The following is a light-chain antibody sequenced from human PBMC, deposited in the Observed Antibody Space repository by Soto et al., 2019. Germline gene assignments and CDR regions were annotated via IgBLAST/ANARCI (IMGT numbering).Light chain of an antibody. CDR1: SGHSNYA. CDR2: LNSDGSH. J-gene: IGLJ2*01. CDR3: QTWGSGIVV. Sequence: QPVLTQSPSASASLGASVKLTCTLSSGHSNYAIAWHQQQSEKAPRYLMKLNSDGSHSKGDGIPDRFSGSSSGAERYLTISSLQSEDEADYYCQTWGSGIVVFGGGTKVNVL. V-gene: IGLV4-69*01.